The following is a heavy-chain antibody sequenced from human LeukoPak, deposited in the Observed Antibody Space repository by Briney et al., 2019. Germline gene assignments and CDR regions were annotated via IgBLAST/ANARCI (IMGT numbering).Heavy chain of an antibody. Sequence: GGSLRLSCAASGFTFSSYSMNWVRQAPGKGLEWVSSISSSSSYIYYADSVKGRFTISRDNAKNSLYLQMNSLRAEDTAVYYCARDPYNWNAFDIWGQGTMVTVSS. D-gene: IGHD1-1*01. CDR2: ISSSSSYI. CDR3: ARDPYNWNAFDI. CDR1: GFTFSSYS. J-gene: IGHJ3*02. V-gene: IGHV3-21*01.